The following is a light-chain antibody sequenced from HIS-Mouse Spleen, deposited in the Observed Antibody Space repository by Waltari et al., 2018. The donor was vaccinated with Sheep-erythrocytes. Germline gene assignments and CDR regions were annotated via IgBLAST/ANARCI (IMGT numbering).Light chain of an antibody. Sequence: QSALTQPRSVSGSPGQSVTIPCTGTSSDVGGYNYGSWYQQPPGKAPKLMIYEVSKRPSGVPDRFSGSKSGNTASLTVSGLQAEDEADYYCSSYAGSNNWVFGGGTKLTVL. CDR2: EVS. J-gene: IGLJ3*02. V-gene: IGLV2-8*01. CDR1: SSDVGGYNY. CDR3: SSYAGSNNWV.